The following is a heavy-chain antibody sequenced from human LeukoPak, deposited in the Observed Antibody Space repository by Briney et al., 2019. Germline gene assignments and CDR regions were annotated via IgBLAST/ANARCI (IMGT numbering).Heavy chain of an antibody. D-gene: IGHD6-13*01. CDR2: IYYSGST. CDR3: ASVIAAAGTAYWYFDL. V-gene: IGHV4-59*08. Sequence: SETLSLTCTVSGGSISSYYWSWIRQPPGKGLEWIGYIYYSGSTNYNPSLKSRVTISVVTSKNQFSLKLSSVTAADTAVYYCASVIAAAGTAYWYFDLWGRGTLVTVSS. CDR1: GGSISSYY. J-gene: IGHJ2*01.